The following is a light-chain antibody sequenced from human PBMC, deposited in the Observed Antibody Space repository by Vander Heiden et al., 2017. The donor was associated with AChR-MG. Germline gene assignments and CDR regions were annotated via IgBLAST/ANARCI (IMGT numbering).Light chain of an antibody. CDR3: QSYDSSLGEV. V-gene: IGLV1-40*01. CDR2: GNS. J-gene: IGLJ1*01. CDR1: SSTIGAGYD. Sequence: QSVLTQPPSVSGAPGQRVTISCTGSSSTIGAGYDVHWYQQLPGTAPRLLIYGNSNRPSGVPDRFSGSKSGTSASLAISGLQAEDEADYYCQSYDSSLGEVFGTGTKVTVL.